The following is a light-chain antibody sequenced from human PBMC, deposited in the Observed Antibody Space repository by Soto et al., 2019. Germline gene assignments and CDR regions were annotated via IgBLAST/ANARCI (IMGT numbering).Light chain of an antibody. J-gene: IGLJ2*01. V-gene: IGLV1-40*01. CDR1: SSNIGSFYD. CDR2: GDN. CDR3: QSYDNSLSHVV. Sequence: QSVLTQPPSVSGAPGQRVTIPCTGSSSNIGSFYDVHWYQQLPGTIPKLLIYGDNNRPSGVPDRFSGSKSGTSASLAITGLQPEDEADYYCQSYDNSLSHVVFGGGTKLTVL.